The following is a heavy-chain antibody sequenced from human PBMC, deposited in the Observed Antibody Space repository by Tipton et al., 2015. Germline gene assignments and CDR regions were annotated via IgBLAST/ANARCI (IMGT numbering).Heavy chain of an antibody. CDR3: ARGLLLWFGISDY. V-gene: IGHV4-38-2*01. J-gene: IGHJ4*02. Sequence: TLSLTCDASGYSISSGYYWGWIRQPPGKGLEWIGSIFHRGDTNYNPSLKSRVTIPLDTSKNQFSLKLNSVTAADTAVYYCARGLLLWFGISDYWGRGTLVTVSS. CDR1: GYSISSGYY. D-gene: IGHD3-10*01. CDR2: IFHRGDT.